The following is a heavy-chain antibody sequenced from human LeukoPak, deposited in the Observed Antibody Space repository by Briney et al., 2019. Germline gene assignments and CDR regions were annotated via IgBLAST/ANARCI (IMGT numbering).Heavy chain of an antibody. J-gene: IGHJ3*02. V-gene: IGHV3-48*01. Sequence: GGSLRLSCAASGFTFSSYSMNWVRQAPGKGLEWVSYISSSSSTIYYADSVKGRFTISRDNAKNSLYLQMNSLRAEDTAVYYCATIYCSCTSCQGDAFDIWGQGTMVTVSS. D-gene: IGHD2-2*01. CDR3: ATIYCSCTSCQGDAFDI. CDR1: GFTFSSYS. CDR2: ISSSSSTI.